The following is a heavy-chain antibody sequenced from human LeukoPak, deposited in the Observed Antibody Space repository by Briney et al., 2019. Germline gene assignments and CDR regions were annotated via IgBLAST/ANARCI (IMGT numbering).Heavy chain of an antibody. D-gene: IGHD6-25*01. J-gene: IGHJ3*02. CDR1: GFTFSSYG. Sequence: GGSLRLSCAASGFTFSSYGMHWVRQAPGKGLEWVAVIWYDGSNEYYTDSVKGRFTISRDNSKNTVYLQMNSLRAEDTAVYYCARDGIAAPDAFDIWGQGTMVTVSS. CDR3: ARDGIAAPDAFDI. CDR2: IWYDGSNE. V-gene: IGHV3-33*01.